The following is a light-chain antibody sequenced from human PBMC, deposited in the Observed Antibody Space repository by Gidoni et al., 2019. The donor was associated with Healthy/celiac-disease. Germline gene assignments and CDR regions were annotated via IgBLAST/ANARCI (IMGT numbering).Light chain of an antibody. CDR2: SGS. J-gene: IGKJ1*01. Sequence: IAVTQSPLSLPLTPGEPASISCRSSQSRMHSNGYNYLAWYLQKPGQSPQLLIYSGSNWASGVPDRFSGSGSGTDFTLKISRVEAEDVGVYYCMQDLQTPWTFGQXTKVEIK. V-gene: IGKV2-28*01. CDR1: QSRMHSNGYNY. CDR3: MQDLQTPWT.